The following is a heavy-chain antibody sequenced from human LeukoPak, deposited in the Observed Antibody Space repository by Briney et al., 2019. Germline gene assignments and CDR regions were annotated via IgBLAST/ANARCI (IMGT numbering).Heavy chain of an antibody. D-gene: IGHD2-15*01. CDR3: ARTDIVVVVAPNWFDP. CDR1: GYIFTGYY. J-gene: IGHJ5*02. CDR2: INPSSGGT. V-gene: IGHV1-2*02. Sequence: AASVKVSCTASGYIFTGYYMHWVRQAPGQGLEWMGWINPSSGGTNYAQKFQGRVTMTRDTPISSAYMELSRLRSDDTAVYYCARTDIVVVVAPNWFDPWGQGTLVTVSS.